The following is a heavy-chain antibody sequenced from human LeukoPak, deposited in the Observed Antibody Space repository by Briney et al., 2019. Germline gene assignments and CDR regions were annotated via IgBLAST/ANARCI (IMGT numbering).Heavy chain of an antibody. D-gene: IGHD6-6*01. V-gene: IGHV1-69*13. J-gene: IGHJ6*03. CDR3: ARNLECRKYSSLSCYYYYMDV. Sequence: GASVKVSCKASGGTFSSYAISWVRQAPGQGLEWMGGIIPIFGTANYAQKFQGRVTITADESTSTAYMELSSLRSEDTAVYYCARNLECRKYSSLSCYYYYMDVWGEGTTVTVSS. CDR1: GGTFSSYA. CDR2: IIPIFGTA.